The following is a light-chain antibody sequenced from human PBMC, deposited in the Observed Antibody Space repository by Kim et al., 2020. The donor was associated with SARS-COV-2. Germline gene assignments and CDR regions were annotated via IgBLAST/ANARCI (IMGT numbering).Light chain of an antibody. V-gene: IGKV1-27*01. Sequence: ASVGDTVTLTCRSSHDISNFLAWYQEKPGKVPKLLIYDASVLQSGVPSRFSGSGSGTDFTLTISSLQPEDVATYYCQRCISAPCTFGQGTKVDIK. J-gene: IGKJ1*01. CDR1: HDISNF. CDR2: DAS. CDR3: QRCISAPCT.